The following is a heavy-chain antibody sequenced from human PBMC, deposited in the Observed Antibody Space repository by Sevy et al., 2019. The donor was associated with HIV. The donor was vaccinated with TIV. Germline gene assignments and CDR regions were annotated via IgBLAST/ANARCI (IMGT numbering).Heavy chain of an antibody. Sequence: GGSLRLSCAASGFTFSDYGMNWFRQAPGRGLEWVAVISYDGSNKYYSDSVKGRFTISRDNSKDRLFLQMNSLRAEDTAVYYCAKVRCRFCSGGSSYYFDNWGQGTLVTVSS. CDR1: GFTFSDYG. J-gene: IGHJ4*02. D-gene: IGHD2-15*01. CDR3: AKVRCRFCSGGSSYYFDN. V-gene: IGHV3-30*18. CDR2: ISYDGSNK.